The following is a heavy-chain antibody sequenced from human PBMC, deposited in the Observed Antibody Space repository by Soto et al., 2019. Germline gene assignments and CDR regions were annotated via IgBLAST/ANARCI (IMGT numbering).Heavy chain of an antibody. V-gene: IGHV3-7*01. CDR2: IKQDGSEK. CDR1: GFTFSSYW. D-gene: IGHD3-10*01. CDR3: ARDWLWFGEDYYMDV. J-gene: IGHJ6*03. Sequence: PGGSLRLSCAASGFTFSSYWMSWVRQAPGKGLEWVANIKQDGSEKYYVDSVKGRFTISRDNAKNSLYLQMNSLRAEDTAVYYCARDWLWFGEDYYMDVWGKGTTVTVSS.